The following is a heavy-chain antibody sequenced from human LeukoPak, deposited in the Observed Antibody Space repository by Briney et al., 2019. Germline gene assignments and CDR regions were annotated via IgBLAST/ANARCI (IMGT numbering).Heavy chain of an antibody. D-gene: IGHD5-18*01. J-gene: IGHJ4*02. Sequence: SETLSLTCTVSGGSISSSSYYWGWIRQPPGKGLEWIGSIYYSGSTYYNPSLKSRVTISVDTSKNQLSLKLSSVTAADTAVYYCARPRYSYGYDFDYWGQGTLVTVSS. CDR2: IYYSGST. V-gene: IGHV4-39*01. CDR3: ARPRYSYGYDFDY. CDR1: GGSISSSSYY.